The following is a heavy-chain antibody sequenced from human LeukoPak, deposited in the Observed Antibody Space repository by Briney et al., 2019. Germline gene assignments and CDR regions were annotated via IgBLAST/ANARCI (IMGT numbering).Heavy chain of an antibody. V-gene: IGHV4-34*01. J-gene: IGHJ4*02. CDR1: GGSFSGYY. CDR3: ARGRAYMAGSDY. Sequence: SETLSLTCAVYGGSFSGYYWSWIRKPPGKGLEWIGEINHSGSTNYNPSLKSRVTISVDTSKNQFSLKLSSVTAADTAVYYCARGRAYMAGSDYWGQGTLVTVSS. D-gene: IGHD1-1*01. CDR2: INHSGST.